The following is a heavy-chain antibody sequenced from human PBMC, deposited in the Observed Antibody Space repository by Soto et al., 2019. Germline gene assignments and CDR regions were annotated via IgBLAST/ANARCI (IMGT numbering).Heavy chain of an antibody. J-gene: IGHJ6*02. CDR3: AREGYDILTGYYDYYYYGMDV. CDR2: INAGNGNT. Sequence: GASVKVSCTASGYTFTSYAMHWVRLAPGQRLEWMGWINAGNGNTKYSQKFQGRVTITRDTSASTAYMELSSLRSEDTAVYYCAREGYDILTGYYDYYYYGMDVWGQGTTVTVSS. CDR1: GYTFTSYA. D-gene: IGHD3-9*01. V-gene: IGHV1-3*01.